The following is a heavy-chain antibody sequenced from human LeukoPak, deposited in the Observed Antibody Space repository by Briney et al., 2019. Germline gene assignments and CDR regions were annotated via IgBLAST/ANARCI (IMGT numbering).Heavy chain of an antibody. CDR2: IHYSGSM. CDR3: ARGSTGAWDY. D-gene: IGHD1-1*01. V-gene: IGHV4-59*09. Sequence: WIGYIHYSGSMNHNPALKSRVTISVDTSKNQFSLKLTSVTAADTAVYYCARGSTGAWDYWGQGTLVTVSS. J-gene: IGHJ4*02.